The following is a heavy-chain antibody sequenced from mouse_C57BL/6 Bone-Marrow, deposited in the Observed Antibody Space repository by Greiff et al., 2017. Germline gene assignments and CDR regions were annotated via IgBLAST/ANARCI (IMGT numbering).Heavy chain of an antibody. CDR1: GYSITSDYA. J-gene: IGHJ2*01. CDR2: IRYSGRT. V-gene: IGHV3-2*02. Sequence: EVQLVESGPGLVKPSQSLSLTCTATGYSITSDYAWNWIRQFPGNKLEWMGYIRYSGRTSYSPSLKSRISITRDTSKNQSCLQLNSVTTEDTATDYCSISSYYYDDSLDYWGQGTTLTVSS. D-gene: IGHD1-1*01. CDR3: SISSYYYDDSLDY.